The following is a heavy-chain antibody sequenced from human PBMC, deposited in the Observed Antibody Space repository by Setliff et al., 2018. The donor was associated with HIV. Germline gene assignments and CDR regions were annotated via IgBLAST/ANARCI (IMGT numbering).Heavy chain of an antibody. J-gene: IGHJ4*02. CDR3: AIGKMIYFVDY. V-gene: IGHV1-3*01. Sequence: ASVKVSCKSFGYNSSTYTLHWIRQAPGQTPEWMGWINPANGNTQYSQKLRGRLSIMKHTSARTAYMELSDLGSEDTAVYYCAIGKMIYFVDYWGQGTLVTVSS. CDR2: INPANGNT. CDR1: GYNSSTYT. D-gene: IGHD1-26*01.